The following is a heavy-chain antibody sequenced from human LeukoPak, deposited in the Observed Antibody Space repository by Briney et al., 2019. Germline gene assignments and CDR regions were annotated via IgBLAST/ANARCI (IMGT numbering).Heavy chain of an antibody. Sequence: PGGSLRLSCAASGFTFSIYAMSWVRQAPGKGLEWVSTITDSGGATYHADSVKGRFTISRDNSKNTLYLQMNSLRAEDTAVYYCAQRAQLPKRQFDYWGQGTLVTVSS. D-gene: IGHD2-2*01. CDR3: AQRAQLPKRQFDY. CDR1: GFTFSIYA. CDR2: ITDSGGAT. J-gene: IGHJ4*02. V-gene: IGHV3-23*01.